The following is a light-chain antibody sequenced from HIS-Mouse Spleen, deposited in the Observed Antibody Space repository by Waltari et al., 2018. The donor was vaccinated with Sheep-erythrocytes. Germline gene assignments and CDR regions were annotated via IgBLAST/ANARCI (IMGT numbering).Light chain of an antibody. Sequence: QSALTQPRSVSGSPGQSVTISCTGTSSDVGVYNYVPWYQQPPGKAPKLMIYDVSKRPSGVPDRFSGSKSGNTASLTISGLQAEDEADYYCCSYAGSYNHVFATGTKVTVL. V-gene: IGLV2-11*01. CDR1: SSDVGVYNY. CDR2: DVS. CDR3: CSYAGSYNHV. J-gene: IGLJ1*01.